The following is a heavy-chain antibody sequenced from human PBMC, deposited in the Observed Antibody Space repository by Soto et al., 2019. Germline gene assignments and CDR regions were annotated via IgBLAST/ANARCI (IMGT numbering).Heavy chain of an antibody. V-gene: IGHV1-69*12. D-gene: IGHD4-4*01. CDR1: GGTFSSYA. CDR2: IIPIFGTA. CDR3: AGDTAPDYIAQGGDYYGMDV. Sequence: QVQLVQSGAEVKKPGSSVKVSCKASGGTFSSYAISWVRQAPGQGLEWMGGIIPIFGTANYAQKFQGRVTITADESTRTAYMELSSLRSEDTAVYYCAGDTAPDYIAQGGDYYGMDVWGQGTTVTVSS. J-gene: IGHJ6*02.